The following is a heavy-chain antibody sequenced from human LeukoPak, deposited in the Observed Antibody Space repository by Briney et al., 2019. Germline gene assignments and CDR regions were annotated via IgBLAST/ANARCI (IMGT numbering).Heavy chain of an antibody. V-gene: IGHV5-51*01. Sequence: GKSLKISCKGSGYSFTSYWIGWVRQMPGKGLEWMGIIYPGDSDTRYSPSFQGQVTISADKSISTAYLQWSSLKASDTAMYYCARHRDCSSTSCYTPNDAFDIWGQGTMVTVSS. CDR1: GYSFTSYW. D-gene: IGHD2-2*02. J-gene: IGHJ3*02. CDR3: ARHRDCSSTSCYTPNDAFDI. CDR2: IYPGDSDT.